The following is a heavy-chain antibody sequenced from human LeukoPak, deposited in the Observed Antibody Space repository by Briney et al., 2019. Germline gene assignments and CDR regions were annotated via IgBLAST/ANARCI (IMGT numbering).Heavy chain of an antibody. CDR1: GGSFSGYY. CDR3: ARGPHVLLWFGELFGFDP. Sequence: PSETLSLTCAVYGGSFSGYYWSWIRQPPGKGLEWIGEINHSGSTNYNPSLKSRVTISVDTSKNQFSLKLSSETAADTAVYYCARGPHVLLWFGELFGFDPWGQGTLVTVSS. D-gene: IGHD3-10*01. J-gene: IGHJ5*02. V-gene: IGHV4-34*01. CDR2: INHSGST.